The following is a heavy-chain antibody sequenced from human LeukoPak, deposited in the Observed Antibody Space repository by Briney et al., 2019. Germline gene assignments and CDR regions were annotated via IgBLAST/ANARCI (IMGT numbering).Heavy chain of an antibody. CDR1: GFTFSSYG. CDR3: AKTHYYDSSGVPGDY. J-gene: IGHJ4*02. D-gene: IGHD3-22*01. Sequence: SGGSLRLSCAASGFTFSSYGMHWVRQAPGKGLEWVAVISHDGSNSYYADSVKGRFTISRDNSKNTLYLQMNSLRAEDTAVYYCAKTHYYDSSGVPGDYWGQGTLVTVSS. CDR2: ISHDGSNS. V-gene: IGHV3-30*18.